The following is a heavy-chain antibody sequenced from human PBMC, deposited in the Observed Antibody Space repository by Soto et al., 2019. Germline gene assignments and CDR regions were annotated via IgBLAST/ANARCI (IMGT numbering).Heavy chain of an antibody. V-gene: IGHV3-48*03. Sequence: SLRLSCAASGFTFSSYEMNWVRQAPGKGLEWISYISPNSTTIYYSDSVKGRFTISRDNAKSSLNLQMNSLRAEDTAVYYCARAAGTLVRGVYGMDVWGQGTTVTVSS. D-gene: IGHD3-10*01. J-gene: IGHJ6*02. CDR2: ISPNSTTI. CDR1: GFTFSSYE. CDR3: ARAAGTLVRGVYGMDV.